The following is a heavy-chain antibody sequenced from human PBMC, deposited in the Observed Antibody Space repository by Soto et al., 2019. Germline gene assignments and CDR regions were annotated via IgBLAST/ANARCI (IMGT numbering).Heavy chain of an antibody. CDR2: IQSGSTT. CDR1: GFTVSSKY. CDR3: ARDDVLCDFRSFYGLVLDV. D-gene: IGHD2-15*01. V-gene: IGHV3-66*01. Sequence: EVQLVESGGALVQPGGSLRLSCEASGFTVSSKYIRWVRQAPGKGLEWVSLIQSGSTTYYADSVKGRFTISRDTSENTLHVQMDILRAEDTAVYYRARDDVLCDFRSFYGLVLDVRVKGTKVTLSS. J-gene: IGHJ6*01.